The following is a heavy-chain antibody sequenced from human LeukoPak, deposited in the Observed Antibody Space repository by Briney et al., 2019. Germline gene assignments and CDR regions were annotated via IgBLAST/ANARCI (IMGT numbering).Heavy chain of an antibody. CDR2: IYHSGST. J-gene: IGHJ4*02. V-gene: IGHV4-30-2*01. CDR3: ARDGGYSYGPAFDY. CDR1: GGSISSGGYS. D-gene: IGHD5-18*01. Sequence: SETLSLTCAVSGGSISSGGYSWGWIRQPPGKGLEWIGYIYHSGSTYYNPSLKSRVTISVDRSKNQFSLKLSSVTAADTAVYYCARDGGYSYGPAFDYWGQGTLVTVSS.